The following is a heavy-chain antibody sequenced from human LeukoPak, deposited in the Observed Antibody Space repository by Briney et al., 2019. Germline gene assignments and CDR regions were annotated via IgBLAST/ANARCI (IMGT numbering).Heavy chain of an antibody. CDR2: IYYSGST. CDR3: AKSNGYGLVDI. D-gene: IGHD3-10*01. Sequence: SETLSLTCTVSGGSMSTYYWSWIRQPPGKGLEWIGYIYYSGSTNYNPSLKSRVTISLDTSRNQFSLKLNSVTAADTAVYYCAKSNGYGLVDIWGQGTMVTVSS. CDR1: GGSMSTYY. J-gene: IGHJ3*02. V-gene: IGHV4-59*12.